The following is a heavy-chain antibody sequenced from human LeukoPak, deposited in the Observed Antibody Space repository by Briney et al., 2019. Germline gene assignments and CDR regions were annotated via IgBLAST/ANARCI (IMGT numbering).Heavy chain of an antibody. CDR2: IYPGDSDT. V-gene: IGHV5-51*01. CDR3: ARLPQEGYFSGVDV. CDR1: GYSFTRHW. Sequence: GESLKISCKGSGYSFTRHWIGWVRQMPGKGLEWMGIIYPGDSDTRYNPSFQGQDTISADKSINTAYLQWSSLEASDTAMYYCARLPQEGYFSGVDVWGQGTTVIVSS. J-gene: IGHJ6*02.